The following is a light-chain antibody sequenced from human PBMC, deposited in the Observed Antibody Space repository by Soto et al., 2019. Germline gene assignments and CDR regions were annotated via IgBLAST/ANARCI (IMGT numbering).Light chain of an antibody. J-gene: IGKJ1*01. CDR2: GAS. V-gene: IGKV3-20*01. CDR3: QQYGSSPPTWT. CDR1: QSVSSSY. Sequence: EIVLTQSPGTLSLSPGERATLSCRASQSVSSSYLAWYQQKPGQAPRLLIYGASSRATGIPDGFSGSGSGTDFTLTISRLEPEDFAVYYCQQYGSSPPTWTFGQGTKV.